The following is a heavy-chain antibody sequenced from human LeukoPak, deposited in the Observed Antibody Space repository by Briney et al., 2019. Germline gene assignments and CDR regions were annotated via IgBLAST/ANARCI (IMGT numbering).Heavy chain of an antibody. V-gene: IGHV3-23*01. CDR3: AKDTYDFLYYYYYMDV. Sequence: GGSLRLSCAASGFTFSSYAMSWVRQAPGKGLEWVSAISGSGGSTYYADSVKGRFTISRDNSKNTLYLQMNSLRAEDTDVYYCAKDTYDFLYYYYYMDVWGKGTTVTVPS. CDR2: ISGSGGST. CDR1: GFTFSSYA. J-gene: IGHJ6*03. D-gene: IGHD3-3*01.